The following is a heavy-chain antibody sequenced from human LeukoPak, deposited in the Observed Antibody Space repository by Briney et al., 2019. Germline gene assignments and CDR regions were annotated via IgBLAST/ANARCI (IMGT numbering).Heavy chain of an antibody. CDR1: GFTFSSYS. Sequence: GGSLRLSCAASGFTFSSYSMNWVRQAPGKGLEWVSSISSSSSYIYYADSVKGRFTISRDNAKNSLYLQMNSLRAEDTAVYYCASLGGSGWSVGGYYYGMDVWGQGATVTVSS. CDR3: ASLGGSGWSVGGYYYGMDV. D-gene: IGHD6-19*01. V-gene: IGHV3-21*01. CDR2: ISSSSSYI. J-gene: IGHJ6*02.